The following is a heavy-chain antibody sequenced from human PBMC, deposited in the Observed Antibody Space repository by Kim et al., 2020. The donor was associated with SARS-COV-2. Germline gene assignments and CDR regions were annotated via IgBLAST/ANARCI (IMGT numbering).Heavy chain of an antibody. CDR1: GYTFPNYG. CDR3: ERDSNLPQLLADGLDI. CDR2: ISPFNDNT. V-gene: IGHV1-18*01. Sequence: ASVKVSCKASGYTFPNYGITWVRQAPGQGLEWMGWISPFNDNTIYAQKFQGRVSMTTDKATSTAYMELRSLGSDDTAMYYCERDSNLPQLLADGLDIWGQGTMVPVSS. J-gene: IGHJ3*02. D-gene: IGHD1-1*01.